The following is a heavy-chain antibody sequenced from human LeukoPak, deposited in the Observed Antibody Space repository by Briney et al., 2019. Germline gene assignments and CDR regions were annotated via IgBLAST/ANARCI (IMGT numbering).Heavy chain of an antibody. V-gene: IGHV1-2*02. D-gene: IGHD3-10*01. CDR3: ARGAMVRGVTLFDF. J-gene: IGHJ4*02. CDR1: GYTFTGFY. CDR2: INPNSGVT. Sequence: VASVKVSCKASGYTFTGFYMHWVRQAPGQGLEWMGWINPNSGVTNYAQKFQGRVTMTRDTSISTAYMELSRLRSDDTSVYYCARGAMVRGVTLFDFWGQGTLVTVSS.